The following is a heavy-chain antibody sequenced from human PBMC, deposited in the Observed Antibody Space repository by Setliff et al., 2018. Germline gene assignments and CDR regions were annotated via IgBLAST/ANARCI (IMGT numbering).Heavy chain of an antibody. D-gene: IGHD6-19*01. CDR1: GYTFTSYA. J-gene: IGHJ6*03. Sequence: ASVKVSCKASGYTFTSYAMNWVRQAPGQGLEWMGWINTNTGNPMYAQGFTGRFVFSLDTSVSMAYLQISSLKAEDTAVYYCARDSSGWSGFSRLVGVYYYYMDVWGKGTTVTVSS. CDR3: ARDSSGWSGFSRLVGVYYYYMDV. CDR2: INTNTGNP. V-gene: IGHV7-4-1*04.